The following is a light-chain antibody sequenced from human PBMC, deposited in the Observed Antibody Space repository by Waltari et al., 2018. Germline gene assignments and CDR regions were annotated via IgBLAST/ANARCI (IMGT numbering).Light chain of an antibody. CDR2: DAS. CDR3: QQRSNWPPYT. J-gene: IGKJ2*01. Sequence: EIVLTQSPATLSLSPGDRATLSCRASQSVSSNLAWYQQKPGPAPRLLSYDASNRAPGIPARFSGRGSGTDFTLTLSRLEPEDFAVYYCQQRSNWPPYTFGQGTKLEIK. V-gene: IGKV3-11*01. CDR1: QSVSSN.